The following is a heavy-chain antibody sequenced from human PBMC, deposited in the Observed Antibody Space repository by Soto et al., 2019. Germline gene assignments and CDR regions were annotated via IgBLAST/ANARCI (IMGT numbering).Heavy chain of an antibody. CDR1: GGTFSSYT. CDR2: IIPILGIA. V-gene: IGHV1-69*02. J-gene: IGHJ4*02. Sequence: QVQLVQSGAEVKKPGSSVKVSCKASGGTFSSYTISWVRQAPGQGLEWMGRIIPILGIANYAQNFQGRVTITADKSPSTAYMEVGSLRSEDTAVYYCASPARYCFHSWGQGTLVIVSS. CDR3: ASPARYCFHS.